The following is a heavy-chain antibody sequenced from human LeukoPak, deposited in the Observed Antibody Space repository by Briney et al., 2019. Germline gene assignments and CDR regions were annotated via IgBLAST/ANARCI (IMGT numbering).Heavy chain of an antibody. CDR2: ISAYNGNT. CDR3: ARRSGEIWFDP. J-gene: IGHJ5*02. Sequence: RASVKVSCKASGYTFTSYGISWVRQAPGQGLERMGWISAYNGNTNYAQKLQGRITMTTDTSTSTAYLELRSLRSDDTAVYYCARRSGEIWFDPWGQGTLVTVSS. V-gene: IGHV1-18*01. CDR1: GYTFTSYG.